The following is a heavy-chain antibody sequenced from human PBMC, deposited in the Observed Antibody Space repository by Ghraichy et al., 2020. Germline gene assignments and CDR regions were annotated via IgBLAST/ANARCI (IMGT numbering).Heavy chain of an antibody. CDR2: VYYSGNT. J-gene: IGHJ4*02. V-gene: IGHV4-59*12. CDR3: AKRNYDTPGGYFGYFFDH. D-gene: IGHD3-9*01. Sequence: SETLSLTCSVFGDSISSYYWSWIRQSPGRGLKWIGYVYYSGNTRYNPSLKSRVSISVNTSKNQISLNLKSVTAADSAVYSCAKRNYDTPGGYFGYFFDHWGQGLLVTVSS. CDR1: GDSISSYY.